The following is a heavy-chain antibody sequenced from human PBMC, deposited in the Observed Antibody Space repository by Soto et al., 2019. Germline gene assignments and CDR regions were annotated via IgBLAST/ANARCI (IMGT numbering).Heavy chain of an antibody. J-gene: IGHJ5*02. CDR1: GFSVGGNH. D-gene: IGHD2-8*01. V-gene: IGHV3-53*01. CDR2: IHTSGDA. CDR3: ARSVNDDA. Sequence: EVKLVESGGGLMSPGGSLRLSCAASGFSVGGNHLRWVRQAPGKGLEWVAVIHTSGDAYYTDSVKGRFTISRDNSKNMVYLQMNSLRVGDTAMYFCARSVNDDAWGQGTLVTVSS.